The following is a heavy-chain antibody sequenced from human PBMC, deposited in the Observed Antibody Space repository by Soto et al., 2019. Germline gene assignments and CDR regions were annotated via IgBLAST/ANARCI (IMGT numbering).Heavy chain of an antibody. CDR1: GYAFTTYG. J-gene: IGHJ4*02. CDR3: ARGRYGDY. CDR2: ISAHNGNT. D-gene: IGHD1-1*01. V-gene: IGHV1-18*01. Sequence: QVHLVQSGAEVKKPGASVKVSCKGSGYAFTTYGITWVRQAPGQGLEWMGWISAHNGNTNYAQKLQGRDTVTRDPSTSTAYMEVRSLRSDDTAVYYCARGRYGDYWGQGALVTVSS.